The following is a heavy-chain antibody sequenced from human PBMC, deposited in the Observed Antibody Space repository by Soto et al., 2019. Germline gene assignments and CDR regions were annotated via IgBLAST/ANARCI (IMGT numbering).Heavy chain of an antibody. J-gene: IGHJ3*02. V-gene: IGHV4-59*08. CDR1: GGSINSYY. Sequence: QVQLQESGPGLVKPSETLSLTCTVSGGSINSYYWSWIRQPPGKGLEWIGYIYYSGSTNYNPSLKSRVTISVYTSKNQFSLKLISVTAADTAVYYCARLYGLDAFDIWGQGTMVTVSS. CDR2: IYYSGST. D-gene: IGHD3-16*02. CDR3: ARLYGLDAFDI.